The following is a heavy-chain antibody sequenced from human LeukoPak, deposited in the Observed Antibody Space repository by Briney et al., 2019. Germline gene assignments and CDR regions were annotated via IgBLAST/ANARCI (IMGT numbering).Heavy chain of an antibody. J-gene: IGHJ4*01. V-gene: IGHV3-23*01. CDR2: IIGRGGST. CDR1: GFTFSSYA. Sequence: GGSLRLSSAASGFTFSSYAMSWVRQAPGKGLEWVSAIIGRGGSTYYADSVKCRFTISRDNSKNKLYLQMNSLRAEDTAVYYCTKEREYQLFRRAPCFDYWGHGTLVTVSS. CDR3: TKEREYQLFRRAPCFDY. D-gene: IGHD2-2*01.